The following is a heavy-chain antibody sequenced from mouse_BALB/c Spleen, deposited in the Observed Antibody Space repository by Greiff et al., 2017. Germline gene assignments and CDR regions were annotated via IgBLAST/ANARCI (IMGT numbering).Heavy chain of an antibody. Sequence: EVKLVESGGGLVKPGGSLKLSCAASGFTFSSYAMSWVRQSPEKRLEWVAEISSGGSYTYYPDTVTGRFTISRDNAKNTLYLEMSSLRSEDTAMYYCARDDHEGAMDYWGQGTSVTVSS. D-gene: IGHD1-1*02. J-gene: IGHJ4*01. CDR1: GFTFSSYA. CDR3: ARDDHEGAMDY. CDR2: ISSGGSYT. V-gene: IGHV5-9-4*01.